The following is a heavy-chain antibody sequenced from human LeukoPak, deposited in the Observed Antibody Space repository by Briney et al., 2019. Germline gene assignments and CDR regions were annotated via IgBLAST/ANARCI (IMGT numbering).Heavy chain of an antibody. CDR3: AEVLYSYDSSGLGWFDP. Sequence: SETLSLTCTVSGGSVSSGDYYWSWIRQPPGKGLEWIGYIYYSGSTYYNPSLKNRVTISVDTSQNQFSLKLSSVTAADTAVYYCAEVLYSYDSSGLGWFDPWGQGTLVTVSS. D-gene: IGHD3-22*01. CDR2: IYYSGST. V-gene: IGHV4-30-4*08. CDR1: GGSVSSGDYY. J-gene: IGHJ5*02.